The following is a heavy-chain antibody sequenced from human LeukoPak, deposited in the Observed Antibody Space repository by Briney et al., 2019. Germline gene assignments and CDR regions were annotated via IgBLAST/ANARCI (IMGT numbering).Heavy chain of an antibody. J-gene: IGHJ3*02. V-gene: IGHV4-61*02. D-gene: IGHD2-8*01. Sequence: SETLSLTCTVSGGSISSSSYYWSWIRQPAGKGLEWIGRIYTSGSTNYNPSLKSRVTMSVDTSKNQFSLKLSSVTAADTAVYYCARDYLMTGWGAFDIWGQGTMVTVSS. CDR1: GGSISSSSYY. CDR3: ARDYLMTGWGAFDI. CDR2: IYTSGST.